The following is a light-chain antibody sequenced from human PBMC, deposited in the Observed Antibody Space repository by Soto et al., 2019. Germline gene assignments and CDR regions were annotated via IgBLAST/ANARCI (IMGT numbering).Light chain of an antibody. CDR3: QQYSERWT. Sequence: EVVMTQSPATLSVSPGERVTLSCRASKSVNSNLAWYQQKPGQPPRLLISGVSTRATGIPARFSGSGSGTEFTLTISSLQSEDFAVYCCQQYSERWTFGQGTKVEIK. J-gene: IGKJ1*01. V-gene: IGKV3-15*01. CDR2: GVS. CDR1: KSVNSN.